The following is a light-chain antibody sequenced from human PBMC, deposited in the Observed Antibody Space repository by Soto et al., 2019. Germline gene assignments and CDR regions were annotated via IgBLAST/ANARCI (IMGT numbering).Light chain of an antibody. Sequence: QSALTQPASVSGSPGQSITVSCTGTSSDVGGYNYVSWYQHHPGKAPKLLIYEVSNRPSGVSNRFSGSKSGSTASLTISGLQAEDEAGYFCSSYTTSGTEVFGGGTKVTVL. CDR2: EVS. V-gene: IGLV2-14*01. CDR3: SSYTTSGTEV. J-gene: IGLJ2*01. CDR1: SSDVGGYNY.